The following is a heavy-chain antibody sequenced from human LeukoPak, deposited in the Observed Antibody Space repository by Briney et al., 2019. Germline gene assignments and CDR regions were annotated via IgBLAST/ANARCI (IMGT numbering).Heavy chain of an antibody. CDR3: ARSRIAAAGEYFQH. D-gene: IGHD6-13*01. Sequence: GGSLRLSCAASGLTFSSYSMNWVRQAPGKGLEWVSSISSSSSYIYYADSVKGRFTISRDNAKNSLYLQMNSLRAEDTAVYYCARSRIAAAGEYFQHWGQGTLVTVSS. J-gene: IGHJ1*01. V-gene: IGHV3-21*01. CDR2: ISSSSSYI. CDR1: GLTFSSYS.